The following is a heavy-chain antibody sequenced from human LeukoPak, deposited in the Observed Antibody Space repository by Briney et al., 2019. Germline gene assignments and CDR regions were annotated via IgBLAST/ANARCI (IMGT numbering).Heavy chain of an antibody. V-gene: IGHV5-51*01. CDR1: GYSFTSYW. J-gene: IGHJ4*02. CDR3: ARLLTTVTTGTKYYFDY. Sequence: GESLKISCKGSGYSFTSYWIGWVRQMPGKGLEWMGIIYPGDSDTRYSPSFQDQVTISADKSISTAYLQWSSLKASDTAMYYCARLLTTVTTGTKYYFDYWGQGTLVTVSS. D-gene: IGHD4-11*01. CDR2: IYPGDSDT.